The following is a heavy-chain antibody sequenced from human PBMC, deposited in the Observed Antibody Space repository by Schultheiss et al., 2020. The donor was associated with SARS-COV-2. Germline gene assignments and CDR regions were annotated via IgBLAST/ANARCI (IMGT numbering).Heavy chain of an antibody. D-gene: IGHD3-22*01. CDR3: ARDSSGYTWFDP. Sequence: SETLSLTCAVSGGSLSGDYWSWIRQSPGKGLEWIGEINHSGSTNYNPSLKSRVTISVDTSKNQFSLKLSSVTAADTAVYYCARDSSGYTWFDPWGQGTLVTVSS. V-gene: IGHV4-34*01. CDR2: INHSGST. J-gene: IGHJ5*02. CDR1: GGSLSGDY.